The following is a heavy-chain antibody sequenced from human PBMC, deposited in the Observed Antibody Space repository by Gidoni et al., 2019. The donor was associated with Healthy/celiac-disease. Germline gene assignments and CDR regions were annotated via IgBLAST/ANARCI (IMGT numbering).Heavy chain of an antibody. J-gene: IGHJ4*02. CDR3: ARDHGRSSIAARPSSDY. Sequence: QVQLVQPGADVKTPGTSVKVACQASGYTFTGYYMHWVRQAPGQGLEWMGRINPNSGVTNYAQKFQGRVTMTRDTSISTAYMELSRLRSDDTAVYYCARDHGRSSIAARPSSDYWGQGTLVTVSS. CDR1: GYTFTGYY. D-gene: IGHD6-6*01. V-gene: IGHV1-2*06. CDR2: INPNSGVT.